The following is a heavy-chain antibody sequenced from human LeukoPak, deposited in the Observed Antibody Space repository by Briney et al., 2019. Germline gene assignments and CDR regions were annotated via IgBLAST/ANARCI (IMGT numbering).Heavy chain of an antibody. V-gene: IGHV1-24*01. CDR1: GYTLTELS. CDR2: FDPEDGET. J-gene: IGHJ4*02. D-gene: IGHD3-9*01. Sequence: ASVKVSCKVSGYTLTELSMHWVRQAPGKGLEWMGGFDPEDGETIYAQKFQGRVTMTEDTSTDTAYMELSSLRPEDTAVYYCATGGYDILTGYYGDARRGYYFDYWGQGTLVTVSS. CDR3: ATGGYDILTGYYGDARRGYYFDY.